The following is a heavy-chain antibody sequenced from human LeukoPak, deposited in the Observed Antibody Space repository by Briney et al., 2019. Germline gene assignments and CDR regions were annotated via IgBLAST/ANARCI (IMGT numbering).Heavy chain of an antibody. CDR3: ARDFRGGDIYYYYYMDV. Sequence: SVKVPCKASGGTFSSYAISWVRQAPGQGLEWMGGIIPIFGTANYAQKFQGRVTITTDESTSTAYMELSSLRSEDTAVYYCARDFRGGDIYYYYYMDVWGKGTTVTVSS. V-gene: IGHV1-69*05. J-gene: IGHJ6*03. CDR2: IIPIFGTA. CDR1: GGTFSSYA. D-gene: IGHD3-9*01.